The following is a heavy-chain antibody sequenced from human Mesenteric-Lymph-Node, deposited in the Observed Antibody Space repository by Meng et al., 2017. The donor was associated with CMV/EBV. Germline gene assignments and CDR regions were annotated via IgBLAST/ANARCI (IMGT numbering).Heavy chain of an antibody. Sequence: ASGFAFSNCAMSWVRQAPGKGLEWVSGISGSDGIAYHGDSVQGRFAISRDNSKNTLYLQMNSLRAEDTAVYYCVKGSYFDSSAYFHYWGQGTLVTVSS. D-gene: IGHD3-22*01. V-gene: IGHV3-23*01. J-gene: IGHJ4*02. CDR3: VKGSYFDSSAYFHY. CDR2: ISGSDGIA. CDR1: GFAFSNCA.